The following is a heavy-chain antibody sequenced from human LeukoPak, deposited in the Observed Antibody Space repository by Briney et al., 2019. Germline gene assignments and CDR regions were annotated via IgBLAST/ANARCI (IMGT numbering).Heavy chain of an antibody. CDR3: ARDSYYGSGSYYRYTFDY. V-gene: IGHV3-53*01. D-gene: IGHD3-10*01. Sequence: PGGSLRLSCAASGFTVSSNCMGWVRQAPGKGLEWVSLIYGGGGTYYADSVKGRFTISRDSSKNTLYLQMNSLRAEDTAVYYCARDSYYGSGSYYRYTFDYWGQGTLVTVSS. CDR2: IYGGGGT. J-gene: IGHJ4*02. CDR1: GFTVSSNC.